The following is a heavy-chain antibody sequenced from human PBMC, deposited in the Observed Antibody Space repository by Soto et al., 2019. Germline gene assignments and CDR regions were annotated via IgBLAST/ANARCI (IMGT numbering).Heavy chain of an antibody. Sequence: VQLVESGGGVVQPGRSLRLSCAASGFTFSSYAMHWVRQAPGKGLEWVSVISGSGGTTYYADSVKGRFTISRDNSKNTLYLQMNSLRAEDTAVYYCAKDGGYYDSSGYYYVNWGQGTLVTVSS. CDR3: AKDGGYYDSSGYYYVN. V-gene: IGHV3-23*04. CDR1: GFTFSSYA. D-gene: IGHD3-22*01. CDR2: ISGSGGTT. J-gene: IGHJ4*02.